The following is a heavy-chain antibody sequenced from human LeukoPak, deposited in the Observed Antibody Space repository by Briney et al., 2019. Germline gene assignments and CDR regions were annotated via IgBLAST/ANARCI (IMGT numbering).Heavy chain of an antibody. CDR2: INPSGGST. J-gene: IGHJ4*02. D-gene: IGHD3-3*01. Sequence: ASVKVSCKASGYTFTSYYMHWVRQAPGQGLEWMGIINPSGGSTSYAQKFQGRVTMTRDTSTSTVYMELSSLRSEDTALYYCAKDRGTIFGVVLYYFDYWGQGTLVTVSS. CDR3: AKDRGTIFGVVLYYFDY. CDR1: GYTFTSYY. V-gene: IGHV1-46*01.